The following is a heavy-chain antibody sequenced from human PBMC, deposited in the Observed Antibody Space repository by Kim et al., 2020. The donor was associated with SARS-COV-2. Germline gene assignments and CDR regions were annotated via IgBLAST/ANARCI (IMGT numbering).Heavy chain of an antibody. CDR2: TYYRSKWYN. J-gene: IGHJ6*02. D-gene: IGHD6-13*01. CDR1: GDSVSSNSAA. CDR3: ARYVDSSSWYSRGPTPGGMDV. Sequence: SQTLSLTCAISGDSVSSNSAAWNWIRQSPSGGLEWLGRTYYRSKWYNDYAVSVKSRITINPDTSKNQFSLQLNSVTPEDTAVYYCARYVDSSSWYSRGPTPGGMDVWGQGTTVTVSS. V-gene: IGHV6-1*01.